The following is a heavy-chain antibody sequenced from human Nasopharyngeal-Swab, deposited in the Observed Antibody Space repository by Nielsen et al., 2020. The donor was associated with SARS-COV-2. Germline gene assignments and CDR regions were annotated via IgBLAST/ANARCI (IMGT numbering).Heavy chain of an antibody. CDR2: INPNSGGT. Sequence: ASVQVSCKASGYTFTGYYMHWVRQAPGQGLEWMGWINPNSGGTNYAQKFQGWVTMTRDTSISTAYMELSRLRSDDTAVYYCARGPGGYCTNGVCPNYYYMDVWGKGTTVTVSS. CDR3: ARGPGGYCTNGVCPNYYYMDV. CDR1: GYTFTGYY. D-gene: IGHD2-8*01. V-gene: IGHV1-2*04. J-gene: IGHJ6*03.